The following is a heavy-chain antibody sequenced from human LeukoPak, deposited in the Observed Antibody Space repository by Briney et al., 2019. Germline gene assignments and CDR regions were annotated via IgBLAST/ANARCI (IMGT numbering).Heavy chain of an antibody. CDR1: GFTFSSYS. CDR2: ISSSSSYI. V-gene: IGHV3-21*01. Sequence: PGGSLRLSCAASGFTFSSYSMNWVRQAPGKGLEWVSSISSSSSYIYYADSVKGRFTISRDNAKNSLYLQMNSLRAEDTAVYYCARGVVATISPLDYWGQGTLVTVSS. CDR3: ARGVVATISPLDY. D-gene: IGHD5-12*01. J-gene: IGHJ4*02.